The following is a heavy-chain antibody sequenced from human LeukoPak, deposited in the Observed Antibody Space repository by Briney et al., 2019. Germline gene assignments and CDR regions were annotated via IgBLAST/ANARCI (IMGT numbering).Heavy chain of an antibody. J-gene: IGHJ4*02. Sequence: PGGSLRLSCAASGFTFSNAWMSWVSQAPGKGLEWVGRIKSKTDGGTTDYAAPVKGRFSISRDDSKNTLYLQMNSLRAEDTAVYYCAKPRALVVPAAIDYWGQGTLVTVSS. CDR2: IKSKTDGGTT. CDR1: GFTFSNAW. V-gene: IGHV3-15*01. CDR3: AKPRALVVPAAIDY. D-gene: IGHD2-2*01.